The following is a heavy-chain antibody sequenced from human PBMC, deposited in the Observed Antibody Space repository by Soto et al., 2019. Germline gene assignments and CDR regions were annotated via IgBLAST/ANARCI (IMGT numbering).Heavy chain of an antibody. D-gene: IGHD1-7*01. V-gene: IGHV3-53*01. Sequence: GGSLRLSCAASGFTVSSNYMSWVRQAPGKGLEWVSAIYSGGSTYYADSVKGRFTISRDNSKNTLYLQMNSLRAEDTAVYYCARDLRTGTTALPMDVWGQGTTVTVSS. CDR2: IYSGGST. CDR3: ARDLRTGTTALPMDV. J-gene: IGHJ6*02. CDR1: GFTVSSNY.